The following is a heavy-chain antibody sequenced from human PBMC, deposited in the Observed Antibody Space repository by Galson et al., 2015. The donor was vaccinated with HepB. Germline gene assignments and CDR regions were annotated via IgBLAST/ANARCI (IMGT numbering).Heavy chain of an antibody. CDR3: ARWAEYCSTANCYFPLDY. Sequence: SVKVSCKASGGTFSNYAFSWVRQAPGQGLEWMGVIIPIFRTPKYAQKFQGRVTITADESTTTVYMELSSLRSEDTAVYYCARWAEYCSTANCYFPLDYWGQGTTVTVAS. D-gene: IGHD2-2*01. J-gene: IGHJ4*03. V-gene: IGHV1-69*13. CDR1: GGTFSNYA. CDR2: IIPIFRTP.